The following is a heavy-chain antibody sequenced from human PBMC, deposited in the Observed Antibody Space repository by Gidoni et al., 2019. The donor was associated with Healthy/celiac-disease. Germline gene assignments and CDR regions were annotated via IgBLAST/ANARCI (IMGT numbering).Heavy chain of an antibody. D-gene: IGHD1-1*01. V-gene: IGHV5-10-1*01. CDR3: ARHTVAGTPEDYFDY. CDR2: IDPSDSYT. J-gene: IGHJ4*02. Sequence: EVQLVQSGAEGKKRGESLRISCKGSGYSFTSYWNSWERQMPGKGLEWMGRIDPSDSYTHYSPSFQGHVPISADKSISTAYLQWSSLKASDTAMYYCARHTVAGTPEDYFDYWGQGPLVAVSS. CDR1: GYSFTSYW.